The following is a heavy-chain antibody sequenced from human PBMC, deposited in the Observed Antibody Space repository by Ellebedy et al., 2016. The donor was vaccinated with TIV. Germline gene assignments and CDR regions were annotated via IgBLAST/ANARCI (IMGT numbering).Heavy chain of an antibody. V-gene: IGHV1-3*01. CDR1: GYSFTLYG. D-gene: IGHD5-12*01. J-gene: IGHJ3*02. CDR2: INAGSGNT. Sequence: AASVKVSCKASGYSFTLYGVHWVRQAPGQRFEWMGWINAGSGNTKHSQKFQDRVTITGDTSATTSYMELKSLRSEDTAVYYCARGREGYSGYVSGVFDIWGQGTRVIVSS. CDR3: ARGREGYSGYVSGVFDI.